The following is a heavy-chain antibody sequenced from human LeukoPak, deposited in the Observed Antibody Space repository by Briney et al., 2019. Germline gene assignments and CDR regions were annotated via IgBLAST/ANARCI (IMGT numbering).Heavy chain of an antibody. V-gene: IGHV3-30-3*01. CDR2: ISYHRTNT. CDR1: GFAFSTYD. Sequence: GGSLRLSCAASGFAFSTYDIHWVRQAPGKGLEWVAVISYHRTNTYYADSVKGRFTVSRDNSDNTLYLHMDRLRPEDTAVYFCTRDPRLWGQGTLVTVSS. J-gene: IGHJ4*02. CDR3: TRDPRL.